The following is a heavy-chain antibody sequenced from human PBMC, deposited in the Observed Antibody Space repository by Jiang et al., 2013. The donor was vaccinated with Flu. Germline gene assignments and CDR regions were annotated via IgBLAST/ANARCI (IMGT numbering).Heavy chain of an antibody. CDR2: ISYDGSNK. V-gene: IGHV3-30*18. J-gene: IGHJ3*02. CDR3: AKDLYYDSSGFI. D-gene: IGHD3-22*01. Sequence: RLSCAASGFTFSSYGMHWVRQAPGKGLEWVAVISYDGSNKYYADSVKGRFTISRDNSKNTLYLQMNSLRAEDTAVYYCAKDLYYDSSGFIWGQGTMVTVSS. CDR1: GFTFSSYG.